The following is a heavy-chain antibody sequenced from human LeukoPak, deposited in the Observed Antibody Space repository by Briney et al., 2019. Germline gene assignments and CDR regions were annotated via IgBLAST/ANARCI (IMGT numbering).Heavy chain of an antibody. CDR1: GFILSSYA. CDR3: ARGLGYSYGYGIDY. V-gene: IGHV3-33*01. Sequence: GGSLRLSCAASGFILSSYAMHWVRRAPGKGPEWVAIIWFDGSNQYYAESVEGRFTVFRDNSKNTLYLQMNSLRAEDTAVYSCARGLGYSYGYGIDYWGQGTLVIASS. J-gene: IGHJ4*02. CDR2: IWFDGSNQ. D-gene: IGHD5-18*01.